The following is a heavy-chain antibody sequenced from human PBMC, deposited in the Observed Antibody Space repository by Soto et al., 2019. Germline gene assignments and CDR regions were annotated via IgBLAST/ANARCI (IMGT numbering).Heavy chain of an antibody. CDR2: VIPNFETT. J-gene: IGHJ6*02. Sequence: QVQLVHAGAEVKKPGSSVKVSCNTSGGTFNSFAISWVLQAPGQGLEWMGGVIPNFETTYYAQKFQGRLTIAADESTATAYMELSSLRSEDTAVYYCARDQGLYVHPGMVIDYYGMDVWGQGTTVTVSS. D-gene: IGHD3-22*01. V-gene: IGHV1-69*01. CDR3: ARDQGLYVHPGMVIDYYGMDV. CDR1: GGTFNSFA.